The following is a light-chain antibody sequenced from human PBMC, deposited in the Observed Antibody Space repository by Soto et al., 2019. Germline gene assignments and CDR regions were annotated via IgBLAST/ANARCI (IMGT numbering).Light chain of an antibody. V-gene: IGKV1-9*01. CDR2: AAS. J-gene: IGKJ3*01. Sequence: DIQLTQSPSFLSASVGDRVTITCRASQGISSYLAWYQQKPGKAPKLLIYAASTLQSGVPSRFSGSGSGTEFTLTISSLQPEDFATYYCQQLHSYPFTFGPGTKVDIK. CDR1: QGISSY. CDR3: QQLHSYPFT.